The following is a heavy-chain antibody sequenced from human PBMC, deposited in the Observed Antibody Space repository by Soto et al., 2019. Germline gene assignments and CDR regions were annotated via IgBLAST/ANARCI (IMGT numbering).Heavy chain of an antibody. D-gene: IGHD3-3*01. J-gene: IGHJ4*02. Sequence: QITLNESGPTLVKPTETLTLTCTFSGFSLSTSGVGVGWIRQSPGKAPEWLALIYWDDEKRYSASLKSRLTITKDTTNNQVVLKIVNLFPADTATYHCAHRVLRTVFGLVTTTAIYFDFWGQGTPVAVSS. CDR3: AHRVLRTVFGLVTTTAIYFDF. CDR1: GFSLSTSGVG. CDR2: IYWDDEK. V-gene: IGHV2-5*02.